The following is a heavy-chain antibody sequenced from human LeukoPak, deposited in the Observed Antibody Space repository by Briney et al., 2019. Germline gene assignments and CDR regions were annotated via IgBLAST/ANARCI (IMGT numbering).Heavy chain of an antibody. V-gene: IGHV3-21*01. CDR1: GFTFSSYS. CDR3: ARDADGTYYDFWSGYFYYFDY. J-gene: IGHJ4*02. CDR2: ISSSSDYI. D-gene: IGHD3-3*01. Sequence: PGGSLRLSCAASGFTFSSYSMNWVRQAPGKGLEWVSSISSSSDYIYYADSVKGRFTISRDNAKNSLYLQMNSLRAGDTAVYYCARDADGTYYDFWSGYFYYFDYWGQGTLVTVSS.